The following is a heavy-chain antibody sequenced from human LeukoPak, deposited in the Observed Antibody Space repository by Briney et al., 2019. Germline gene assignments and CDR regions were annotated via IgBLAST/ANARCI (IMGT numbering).Heavy chain of an antibody. CDR3: AREQLYYYDSISRAFDI. V-gene: IGHV4-31*03. D-gene: IGHD3-22*01. J-gene: IGHJ3*02. CDR2: IYYSGST. Sequence: PSETLSLTCTVSGGSISSGGYYWGWIRQHPGKGLEWIGYIYYSGSTYYNPSLKSRVTISVDTSKNQFSLKLSSVTAADTAVYYCAREQLYYYDSISRAFDIWGQGTMVTVSS. CDR1: GGSISSGGYY.